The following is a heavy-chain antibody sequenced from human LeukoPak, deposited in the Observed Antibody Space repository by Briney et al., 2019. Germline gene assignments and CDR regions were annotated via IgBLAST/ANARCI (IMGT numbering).Heavy chain of an antibody. Sequence: GGSLRLSCAASGSTFSSYAMSWVRQAPGKGLEWVSAISGSGGSTYYADSVKGRFTISRDNSKNTLYLQMNSLRAEDTAVYYCAKDIVVVPAAIGSWGQGTLVTVSS. J-gene: IGHJ4*02. CDR1: GSTFSSYA. CDR2: ISGSGGST. V-gene: IGHV3-23*01. CDR3: AKDIVVVPAAIGS. D-gene: IGHD2-2*02.